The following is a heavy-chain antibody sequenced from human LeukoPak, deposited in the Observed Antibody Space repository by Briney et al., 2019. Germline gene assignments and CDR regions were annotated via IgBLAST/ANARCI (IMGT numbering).Heavy chain of an antibody. D-gene: IGHD1-26*01. Sequence: GGSLRLSCAASGFTFSSYAMSWVRQAPGKGLEWFSAISGSGGSTYYADSVKGRFTISRDNSKNTLYLQMNSLRAEDTAVYYCAKRQVGASVRGFDYWGQGTLVTVSS. CDR1: GFTFSSYA. CDR2: ISGSGGST. CDR3: AKRQVGASVRGFDY. J-gene: IGHJ4*02. V-gene: IGHV3-23*01.